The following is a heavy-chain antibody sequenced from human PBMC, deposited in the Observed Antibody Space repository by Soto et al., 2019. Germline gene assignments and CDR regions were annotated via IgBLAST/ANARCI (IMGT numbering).Heavy chain of an antibody. D-gene: IGHD3-10*01. V-gene: IGHV3-7*01. CDR1: GFTFSSYW. Sequence: GGSLRLSCAASGFTFSSYWMSWVRQAPGKGLEWVANIKQDGSEKYYVDSVKGRFTISRDNAKNSLYLQMNSLRAEDTAVYYCARERWFGELLLDYWGQGTLVTVSS. J-gene: IGHJ4*02. CDR2: IKQDGSEK. CDR3: ARERWFGELLLDY.